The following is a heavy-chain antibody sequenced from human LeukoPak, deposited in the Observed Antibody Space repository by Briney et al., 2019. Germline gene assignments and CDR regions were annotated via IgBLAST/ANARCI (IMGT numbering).Heavy chain of an antibody. D-gene: IGHD3-10*01. V-gene: IGHV3-13*01. J-gene: IGHJ4*02. CDR1: GFGFSGYD. Sequence: PGGSLRLSCAASGFGFSGYDMHWVRQATGKGLEWVSAIGTAGDTYYPGSVKGRFTISRENAKNSLYLQMNSLRAGDTAVYYCARGYGSGSYYILSNSFDYWGQGTLVTVSS. CDR3: ARGYGSGSYYILSNSFDY. CDR2: IGTAGDT.